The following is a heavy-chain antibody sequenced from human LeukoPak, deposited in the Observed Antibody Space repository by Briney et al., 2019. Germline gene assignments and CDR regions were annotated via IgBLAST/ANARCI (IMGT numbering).Heavy chain of an antibody. Sequence: SETLSLTCTVSGGSISSYYWSWIRQPPGKGLEWIGYIYYSGSTNYNPSLKSRVTISVDTSKNQFSLKLSSVTAADMAVYYCARRSLQDYGGWGWFDPWGQGTLVTVSS. CDR3: ARRSLQDYGGWGWFDP. J-gene: IGHJ5*02. CDR2: IYYSGST. CDR1: GGSISSYY. D-gene: IGHD4-23*01. V-gene: IGHV4-59*08.